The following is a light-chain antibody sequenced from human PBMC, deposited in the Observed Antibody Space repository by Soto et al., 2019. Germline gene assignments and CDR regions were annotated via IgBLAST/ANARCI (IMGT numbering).Light chain of an antibody. CDR2: DVV. CDR1: SSDVGGFNS. Sequence: QSVLTQPASVSGSPGQSITISCTGTSSDVGGFNSVSWYQLRPGTAPKLILYDVVDRPSGVSYRFSGSKSGNTASLTISGLQAADEADYFCISYTSTMTNVFGSGTKLTVL. V-gene: IGLV2-14*03. CDR3: ISYTSTMTNV. J-gene: IGLJ1*01.